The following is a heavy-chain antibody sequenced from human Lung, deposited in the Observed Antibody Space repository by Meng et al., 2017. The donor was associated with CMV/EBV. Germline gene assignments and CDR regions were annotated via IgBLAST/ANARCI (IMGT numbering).Heavy chain of an antibody. Sequence: QAALQESGPGLAKPSGTLSLTCGVSGVSISSNIRWTWVGQPPGKGLEWIGDIDDSGSTNYNPSLNSRISISLDKSKNHFSLKVNSVTAADTAVYYCARGKQDAWELLAYWGQGALVTVSS. CDR3: ARGKQDAWELLAY. D-gene: IGHD1-26*01. V-gene: IGHV4-4*02. J-gene: IGHJ4*02. CDR1: GVSISSNIR. CDR2: IDDSGST.